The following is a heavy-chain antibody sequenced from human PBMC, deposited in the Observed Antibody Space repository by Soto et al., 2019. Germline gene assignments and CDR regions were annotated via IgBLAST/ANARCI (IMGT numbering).Heavy chain of an antibody. D-gene: IGHD6-13*01. CDR1: GGSISSSSFH. Sequence: QLQLQESGPGLVKPSETLSLTCTVSGGSISSSSFHWGWIRQPPGKGLEWIGSNSGSTYYSPSLKSRVTIAVDTSKNQFSLKLSSVTAADTAVYYCARRERAAGTDWWFAPWGQGTLVTVSS. CDR3: ARRERAAGTDWWFAP. CDR2: NSGST. J-gene: IGHJ5*02. V-gene: IGHV4-39*01.